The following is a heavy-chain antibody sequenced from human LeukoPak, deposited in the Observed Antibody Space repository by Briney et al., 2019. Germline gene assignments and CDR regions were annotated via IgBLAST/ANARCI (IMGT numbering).Heavy chain of an antibody. Sequence: GGSLRLSCVGSGFTFSTYWMSWVRQAPGKGLEWVADIKQDGDEQHYVDSVKGRFTISRDNARNSLDLQMNSLRADDTAVYYCAKATYGLGSYYYYGMDVWGQGTTVTVSS. CDR1: GFTFSTYW. D-gene: IGHD3-10*01. J-gene: IGHJ6*02. CDR3: AKATYGLGSYYYYGMDV. V-gene: IGHV3-7*01. CDR2: IKQDGDEQ.